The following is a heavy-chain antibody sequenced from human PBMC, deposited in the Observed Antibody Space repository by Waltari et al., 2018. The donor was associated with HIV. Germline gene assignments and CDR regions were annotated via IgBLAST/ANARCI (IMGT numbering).Heavy chain of an antibody. V-gene: IGHV3-66*01. D-gene: IGHD6-13*01. Sequence: QLMESGGGRVRPGGSLRLSCEASGFTVIDNYMSWVRQSQGRGLEWVSIMCSDGVTRYADCVKGRFTISRDESNNTVFLEMKRLRAEDTAVYYCARSAEKQQFSIIHYYYYYPMDVWGQGTTVTVSS. J-gene: IGHJ6*02. CDR3: ARSAEKQQFSIIHYYYYYPMDV. CDR1: GFTVIDNY. CDR2: MCSDGVT.